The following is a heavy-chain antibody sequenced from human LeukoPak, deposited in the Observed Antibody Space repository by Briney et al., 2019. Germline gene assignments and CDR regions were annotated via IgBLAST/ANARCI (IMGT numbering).Heavy chain of an antibody. D-gene: IGHD7-27*01. CDR2: ISSSSSYI. Sequence: GGSLRLPCAASGFTFSSYSMNWVRQAPGKGLEWVSSISSSSSYIYYADSVKGRFTISRDNAKNSLYLQMNSLRAEDTAVYYCARDSRAELGMALAYWGQGTLVTVSS. CDR3: ARDSRAELGMALAY. J-gene: IGHJ4*02. CDR1: GFTFSSYS. V-gene: IGHV3-21*01.